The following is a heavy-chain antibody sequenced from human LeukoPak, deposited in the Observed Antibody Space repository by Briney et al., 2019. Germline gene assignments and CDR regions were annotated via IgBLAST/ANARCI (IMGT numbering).Heavy chain of an antibody. CDR3: ARDFGVPSPNYYYYYMDV. J-gene: IGHJ6*03. V-gene: IGHV3-20*01. D-gene: IGHD3-3*01. CDR2: INWNGGST. Sequence: GSSLRLSCASCGFTFGSSGLRLVRPARGKGLGLVSGINWNGGSTGYADSVKGRFTISRDNAKNSLYLQMNSLRAEDTALYHCARDFGVPSPNYYYYYMDVWGKGTTVTVSS. CDR1: GFTFGSSG.